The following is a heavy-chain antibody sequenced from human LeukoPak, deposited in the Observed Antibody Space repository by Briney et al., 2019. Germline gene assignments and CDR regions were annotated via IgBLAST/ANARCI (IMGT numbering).Heavy chain of an antibody. D-gene: IGHD4-17*01. Sequence: ASVKVSCKASGYTFTSYGISWVRQAPGQGLEWMGWISAYNGNTNYAQKLQGRVTMTRNTSISTAYMELSSLRSEDTAVYYCARGYGSRASRGAFDIWGQGTMVTVSS. J-gene: IGHJ3*02. CDR3: ARGYGSRASRGAFDI. V-gene: IGHV1-18*01. CDR1: GYTFTSYG. CDR2: ISAYNGNT.